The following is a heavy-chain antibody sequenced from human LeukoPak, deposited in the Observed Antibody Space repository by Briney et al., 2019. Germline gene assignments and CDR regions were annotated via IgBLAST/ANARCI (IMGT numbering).Heavy chain of an antibody. V-gene: IGHV4-4*07. CDR1: GGSISSYY. Sequence: SETLSLTCAVSGGSISSYYWSWIRQPAGKGLEWIGRIYTSGSTNYNPSLKSRVTMSVDTSKNQFSLKLSSVTAADTAVYYCARARKGGYCSSTSCHDLDYWGQGTLVTVSS. CDR3: ARARKGGYCSSTSCHDLDY. D-gene: IGHD2-2*01. J-gene: IGHJ4*02. CDR2: IYTSGST.